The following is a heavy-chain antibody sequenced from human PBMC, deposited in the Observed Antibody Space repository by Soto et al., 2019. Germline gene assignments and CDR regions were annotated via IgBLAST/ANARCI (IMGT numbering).Heavy chain of an antibody. Sequence: QLQLLESGSGLVKPSQTLSLTCAVSGGSISSGGYSWSWIRQPPGKGLEWIGYIYHSGSTYYNPSLKSRVTISVDRSKNQFPLKLSSVTAADTAVYYCARAGGLGAVAADYWGQGTLVTVSS. J-gene: IGHJ4*02. CDR1: GGSISSGGYS. D-gene: IGHD6-19*01. V-gene: IGHV4-30-2*01. CDR2: IYHSGST. CDR3: ARAGGLGAVAADY.